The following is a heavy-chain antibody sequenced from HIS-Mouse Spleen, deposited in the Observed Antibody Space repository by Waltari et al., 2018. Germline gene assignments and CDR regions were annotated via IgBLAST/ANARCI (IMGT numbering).Heavy chain of an antibody. CDR3: AGDGYNSYYFDY. CDR1: GVTVSSNY. V-gene: IGHV3-66*01. J-gene: IGHJ4*02. CDR2: IYSGGST. Sequence: EVQLVESGGGLVQPGGSLRLACAASGVTVSSNYMSWGRQAPGKGLEWVSVIYSGGSTYYADSVKGRFTISRDNSKNTLYLQMNSLRAEDTAVYYCAGDGYNSYYFDYWGQGTLVTVSS. D-gene: IGHD5-12*01.